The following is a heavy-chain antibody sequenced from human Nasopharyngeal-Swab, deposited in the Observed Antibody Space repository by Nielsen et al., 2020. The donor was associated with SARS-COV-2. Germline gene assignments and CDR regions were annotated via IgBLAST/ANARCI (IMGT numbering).Heavy chain of an antibody. CDR3: ARMSVYDSSGYYPTYFDY. CDR1: GYSFTSYW. D-gene: IGHD3-22*01. CDR2: IDPSDSYT. V-gene: IGHV5-10-1*01. J-gene: IGHJ4*02. Sequence: GESLKISCKGSGYSFTSYWISWVRQMPGKGLEWMGRIDPSDSYTNYSPSFQGHVTISVDKSISTAYLQWSSLKASDTAMYYCARMSVYDSSGYYPTYFDYWGQGTLVTVSS.